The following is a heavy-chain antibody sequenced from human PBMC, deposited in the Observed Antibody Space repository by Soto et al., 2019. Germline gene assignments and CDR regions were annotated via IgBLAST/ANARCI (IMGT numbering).Heavy chain of an antibody. D-gene: IGHD6-13*01. J-gene: IGHJ3*02. CDR1: GGTFSSYA. CDR3: ARDGAAAGIQNAFDI. Sequence: QVQLVQSGAEVKKPGSSVKVSCKASGGTFSSYAISWGRQAPGQGLEWMGGIIPIFGTANYAQKFHGRVTITADESTSTAYMELSSLRSEDTAVYYCARDGAAAGIQNAFDIWGQGTMVTVSS. V-gene: IGHV1-69*01. CDR2: IIPIFGTA.